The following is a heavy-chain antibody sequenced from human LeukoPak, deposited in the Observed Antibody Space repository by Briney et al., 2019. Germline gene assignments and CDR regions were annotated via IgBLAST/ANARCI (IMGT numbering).Heavy chain of an antibody. V-gene: IGHV4-34*01. D-gene: IGHD5-18*01. CDR3: ARGASRGYRYGPRRFDY. J-gene: IGHJ4*02. CDR1: GGSFSGYY. Sequence: SETLSLTCAVYGGSFSGYYWSWIRQPPGKGLEWIGEINHSGSTNYNPSLKSRVTISVDTSKNQFSLKLSSVTAADTAVYYCARGASRGYRYGPRRFDYWGQGTLVTVSS. CDR2: INHSGST.